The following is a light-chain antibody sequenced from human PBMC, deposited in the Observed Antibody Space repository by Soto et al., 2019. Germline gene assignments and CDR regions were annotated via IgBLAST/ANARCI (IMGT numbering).Light chain of an antibody. CDR1: ISEIGGYEY. Sequence: QSALTQPASVTGSAAQSITISCTGTISEIGGYEYVSWYQQHPGKAPRLMIYEVTYRPSGVSNRFSGSKSGSTTSLTISGLQAEDEADYYCSSYTDSSTLGLYVFGTGTKVTVL. CDR3: SSYTDSSTLGLYV. CDR2: EVT. J-gene: IGLJ1*01. V-gene: IGLV2-14*01.